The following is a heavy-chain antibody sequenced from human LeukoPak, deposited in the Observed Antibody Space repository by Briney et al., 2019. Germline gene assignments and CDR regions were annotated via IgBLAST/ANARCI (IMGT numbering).Heavy chain of an antibody. CDR3: ATRTYSSGWYTFDY. V-gene: IGHV3-23*01. J-gene: IGHJ4*02. CDR1: GFTFSCYA. CDR2: ISGST. D-gene: IGHD6-19*01. Sequence: GGSLRLSCAASGFTFSCYAMSWVRQAPGKGLEWVSGISGSTYYADSVRGRFTISRDNSKNTLYLQMNSLRAEDTAVYYCATRTYSSGWYTFDYWGQGTLVTVSS.